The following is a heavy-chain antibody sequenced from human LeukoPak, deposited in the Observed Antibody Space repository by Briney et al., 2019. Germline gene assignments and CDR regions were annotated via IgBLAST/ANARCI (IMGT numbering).Heavy chain of an antibody. J-gene: IGHJ4*02. D-gene: IGHD1-1*01. Sequence: SGGSLRLSCAASGYTVNSNYMSWVRQAPGKGLEWVSLIYGGGSTDYADSVKGRFTISRDNSKNTLYLQMNSLRAEDTAVYYCARDRAGTGVFDYWGQGTLVTVSS. CDR3: ARDRAGTGVFDY. CDR1: GYTVNSNY. V-gene: IGHV3-53*01. CDR2: IYGGGST.